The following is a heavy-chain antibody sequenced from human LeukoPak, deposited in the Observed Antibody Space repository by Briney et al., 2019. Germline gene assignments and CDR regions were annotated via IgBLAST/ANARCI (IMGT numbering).Heavy chain of an antibody. Sequence: SETLSLTCTVSGGSIDSSTYYWGWIRQPPGKGLEWIGSFYNGGSTYRNPSLSSRVTIFADMSKNQFSLKLTSVTAADTAVCYCARRLRPGDYFDYWGQGILVTVSS. D-gene: IGHD3-16*01. CDR2: FYNGGST. V-gene: IGHV4-39*01. J-gene: IGHJ4*02. CDR3: ARRLRPGDYFDY. CDR1: GGSIDSSTYY.